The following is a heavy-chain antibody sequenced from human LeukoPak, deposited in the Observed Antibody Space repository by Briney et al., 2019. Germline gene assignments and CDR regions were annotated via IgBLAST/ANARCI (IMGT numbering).Heavy chain of an antibody. CDR1: GYSFSTYW. J-gene: IGHJ2*01. V-gene: IGHV5-51*01. CDR2: SYPGDSET. D-gene: IGHD4-17*01. CDR3: ARRIDFGDYSWHFDL. Sequence: GESLKISWEGSGYSFSTYWSGWVRQIPRKGLEWMGISYPGDSETRDSPSCQGHIHISADKSIATAYLQWSRLKASDTAMYHCARRIDFGDYSWHFDLWGRGTLVTVSS.